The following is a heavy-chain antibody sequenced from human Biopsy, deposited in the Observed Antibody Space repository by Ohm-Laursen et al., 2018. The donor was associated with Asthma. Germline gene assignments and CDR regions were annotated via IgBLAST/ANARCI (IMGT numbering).Heavy chain of an antibody. CDR1: GAYIGSRDHH. D-gene: IGHD4-17*01. V-gene: IGHV4-30-4*01. CDR2: VFWSGTT. CDR3: ARVASYGDLYFGIDV. Sequence: SQTLSLTCAVGGAYIGSRDHHWSWIRQSSGTGLEWIGFVFWSGTTHYNRSLERRLSISIDTTRNEFSMTLRSVTAADTAVYFCARVASYGDLYFGIDVWGPGTTVSVS. J-gene: IGHJ6*02.